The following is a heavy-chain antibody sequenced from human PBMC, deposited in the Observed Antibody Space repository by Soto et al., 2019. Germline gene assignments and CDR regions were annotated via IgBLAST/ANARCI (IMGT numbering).Heavy chain of an antibody. D-gene: IGHD2-2*01. J-gene: IGHJ5*02. V-gene: IGHV3-21*06. Sequence: KGLDWVSSITGSSAYIYYADSVKGRFTISRDNAKNSLYLQMNSLRAEDTAVYYCAKSGCSNTISLLRGSWFDPWGQGSLVTGSS. CDR3: AKSGCSNTISLLRGSWFDP. CDR2: ITGSSAYI.